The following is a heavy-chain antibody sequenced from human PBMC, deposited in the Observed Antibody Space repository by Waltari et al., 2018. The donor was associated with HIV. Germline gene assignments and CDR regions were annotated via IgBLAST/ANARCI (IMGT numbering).Heavy chain of an antibody. V-gene: IGHV1-2*04. CDR2: VSPASGDT. Sequence: QVHLLQSGTALKSPGASVKVACQTSGYTFADYNIHRLGQGHGEGLEWLGWVSPASGDTDYAQRFEEWINMARDPSTATVYLTLHKLRFDDTAIYFCARSGSTTWANFDFWGQGTLVSVSS. CDR3: ARSGSTTWANFDF. J-gene: IGHJ4*02. D-gene: IGHD1-26*01. CDR1: GYTFADYN.